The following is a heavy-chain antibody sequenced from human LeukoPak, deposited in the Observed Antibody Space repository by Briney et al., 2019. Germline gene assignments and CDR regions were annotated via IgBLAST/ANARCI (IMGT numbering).Heavy chain of an antibody. V-gene: IGHV3-53*01. J-gene: IGHJ4*02. CDR1: GFTVSSNY. CDR2: IYSGGST. D-gene: IGHD1-26*01. CDR3: AREYQVVGATSWYFDY. Sequence: GGSLRLSCAASGFTVSSNYMSWVRQAPGKGLEWVSVIYSGGSTYYADSVEGRFTISRDNSKNTLYLQMNSLRAEDTAVYYCAREYQVVGATSWYFDYWGQGTLVTVSS.